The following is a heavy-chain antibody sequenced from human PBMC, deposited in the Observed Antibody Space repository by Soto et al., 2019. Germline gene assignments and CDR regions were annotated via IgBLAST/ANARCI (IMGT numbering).Heavy chain of an antibody. CDR2: IFYSRST. CDR1: IGSISSYY. Sequence: PSESLSLTCSVSIGSISSYYLSWMRQRPGKGLEWIGYIFYSRSTNYNPCLKSRVTMSIDTSKNQFSLKLSSVTAADTAVYYCARVTINVSTYYFDYWGQGTLVTVSS. V-gene: IGHV4-59*01. J-gene: IGHJ4*02. CDR3: ARVTINVSTYYFDY.